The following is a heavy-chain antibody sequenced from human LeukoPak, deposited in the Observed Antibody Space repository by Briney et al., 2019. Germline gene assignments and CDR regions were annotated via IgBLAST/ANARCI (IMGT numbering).Heavy chain of an antibody. J-gene: IGHJ6*02. Sequence: SETLSLTCAVSGGSISSNCWSWIWMRPGPGMERIGNIYYSGSTNSNHTLNIRVTISVYTSKNQFSLKLSSVTAADTAVYYCARGRYGMDVWGQGTTVTVSS. CDR1: GGSISSNC. V-gene: IGHV4-59*01. CDR2: IYYSGST. CDR3: ARGRYGMDV.